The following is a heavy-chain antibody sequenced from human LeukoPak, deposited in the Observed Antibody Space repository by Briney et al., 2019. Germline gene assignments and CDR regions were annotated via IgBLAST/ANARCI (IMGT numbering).Heavy chain of an antibody. Sequence: GESLKSSCKGSGYSFTSYWIGWVRQMPGKGLEWMRIIYPGDSDTRYSPSFQGQVTISADKSISTAYLQWSSLKASDTAMYYCARHVKPGYSSGRFDYWGQGTLVTVSS. CDR1: GYSFTSYW. D-gene: IGHD6-19*01. V-gene: IGHV5-51*01. J-gene: IGHJ4*02. CDR2: IYPGDSDT. CDR3: ARHVKPGYSSGRFDY.